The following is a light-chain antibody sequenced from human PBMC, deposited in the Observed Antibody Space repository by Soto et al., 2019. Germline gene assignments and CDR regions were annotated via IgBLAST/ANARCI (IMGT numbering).Light chain of an antibody. CDR3: KQSYSTPRT. Sequence: DIQMTQSPSSLSASVGDRVTITCQASQTISNFFNWYQQKPGKAPKLLIYAASSLQTGVPSRFSGSGSGTDFTLTISSLQPEDFATYYCKQSYSTPRTFGQGTKVDIK. J-gene: IGKJ1*01. V-gene: IGKV1-39*01. CDR2: AAS. CDR1: QTISNF.